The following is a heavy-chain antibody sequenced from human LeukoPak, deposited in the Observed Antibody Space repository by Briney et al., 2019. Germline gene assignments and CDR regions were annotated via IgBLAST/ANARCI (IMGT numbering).Heavy chain of an antibody. Sequence: GGSLRLPCAASGFTLSSYWMSWVRQSPGKGLEWVANIKQDGSEKYYVDSVKGRFTIYRDNAKNSLYRQMNSLRAEDTAVYYCARGRVVVVPAAIYYWGQGTLVTVSS. CDR1: GFTLSSYW. J-gene: IGHJ4*02. D-gene: IGHD2-2*01. CDR2: IKQDGSEK. V-gene: IGHV3-7*03. CDR3: ARGRVVVVPAAIYY.